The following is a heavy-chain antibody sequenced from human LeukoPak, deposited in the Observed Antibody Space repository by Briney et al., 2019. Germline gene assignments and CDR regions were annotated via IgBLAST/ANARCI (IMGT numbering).Heavy chain of an antibody. CDR1: GFTFSRYT. CDR2: ISGTSTYI. CDR3: APRDFGSYPP. D-gene: IGHD3-10*01. J-gene: IGHJ5*02. V-gene: IGHV3-21*01. Sequence: GGSLRLSCAASGFTFSRYTLNWVRQAPGKGLEWVSSISGTSTYIFYADSVKGRFTISRDNTKNSLSLQMNGLRAEDTAVYYCAPRDFGSYPPWGQGTLVTVSS.